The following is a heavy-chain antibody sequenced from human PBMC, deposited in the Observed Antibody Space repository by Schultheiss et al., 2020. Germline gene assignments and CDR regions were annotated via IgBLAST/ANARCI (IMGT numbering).Heavy chain of an antibody. Sequence: GGSLRLSCAASGFTFSSYAMRWVRQAPGKGLEWVSAITTSGSSTYYADSVKGRFTISRDNSKNTLYLQMNSLRAEDTAVYYCARGLYGDYTYYFDYWGQGTLVTVSS. CDR1: GFTFSSYA. CDR3: ARGLYGDYTYYFDY. D-gene: IGHD4-17*01. V-gene: IGHV3-23*01. CDR2: ITTSGSST. J-gene: IGHJ4*02.